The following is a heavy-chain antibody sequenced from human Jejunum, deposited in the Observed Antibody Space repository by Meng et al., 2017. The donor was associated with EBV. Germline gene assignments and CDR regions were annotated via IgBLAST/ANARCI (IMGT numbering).Heavy chain of an antibody. D-gene: IGHD3-16*01. J-gene: IGHJ4*02. CDR1: GFTFSGHA. CDR2: ISNDGNNK. V-gene: IGHV3-30-3*01. Sequence: QLQLVASGGGVVQPVSCRRLSCAASGFTFSGHAMQWVRQAPGKGLNWVALISNDGNNKYYADSVKGRFTISRDNSKNTLYLQMNSLRVDDTALYYFTREWGADYWGQGTLVTASS. CDR3: TREWGADY.